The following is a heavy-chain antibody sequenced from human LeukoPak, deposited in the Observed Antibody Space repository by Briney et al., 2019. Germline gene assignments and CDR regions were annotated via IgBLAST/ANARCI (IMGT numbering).Heavy chain of an antibody. CDR1: GGSFSGYF. D-gene: IGHD5-18*01. V-gene: IGHV4-34*01. CDR3: AREGGSSRGYRL. Sequence: PSETLSLTCAVYGGSFSGYFWCWIRQPPGKGLEWIGSIYYSGSTYYNPSLKSRVTISVDTSKNQFSLKLSSVTAADTAVYYCAREGGSSRGYRLWGQGTLVTVSS. CDR2: IYYSGST. J-gene: IGHJ4*02.